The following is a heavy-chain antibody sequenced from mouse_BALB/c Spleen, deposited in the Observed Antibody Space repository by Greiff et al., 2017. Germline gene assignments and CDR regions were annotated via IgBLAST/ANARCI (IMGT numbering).Heavy chain of an antibody. D-gene: IGHD2-3*01. J-gene: IGHJ4*01. Sequence: QVQLQQSGAELVRPGTSVKVSCKASGYAFTNYLIEWVKQRPGQGLEWIGVINPGSGGTNYNEKFKGKATLTADKSSSTAYMQLSSLTSDDSAVYFCARSGGYYDYAMDYWGQGTSVTVSS. V-gene: IGHV1-54*01. CDR1: GYAFTNYL. CDR2: INPGSGGT. CDR3: ARSGGYYDYAMDY.